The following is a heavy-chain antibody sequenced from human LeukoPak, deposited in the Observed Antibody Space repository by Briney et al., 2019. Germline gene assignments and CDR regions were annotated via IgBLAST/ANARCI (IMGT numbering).Heavy chain of an antibody. V-gene: IGHV3-7*01. CDR1: GFTLSNHW. CDR2: IKQDGSEK. J-gene: IGHJ4*02. D-gene: IGHD5-24*01. CDR3: GTGWAIDF. Sequence: GGSLRLSCAASGFTLSNHWMTWVRQAPGKGLECVAIIKQDGSEKYYVDSVKGRFTISRDNAKNSLYLQMNSLRADDTAVYYCGTGWAIDFWGQGTLVTVSS.